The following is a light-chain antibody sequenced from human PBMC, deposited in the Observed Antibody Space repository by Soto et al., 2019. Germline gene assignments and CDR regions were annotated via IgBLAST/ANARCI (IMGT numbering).Light chain of an antibody. V-gene: IGKV2D-29*01. CDR2: EVF. CDR3: MPGTQPPPV. Sequence: DIVLTQSPLSLPVTPGEPASISFRSSRSLVHSDGKTFLYWYLQKAGLPPQVLIYEVFNRVSGVSDRFSGSETGTDLTLKNGQVEAGAEGIYYCMPGTQPPPVVGPGTKVDIK. CDR1: RSLVHSDGKTF. J-gene: IGKJ3*01.